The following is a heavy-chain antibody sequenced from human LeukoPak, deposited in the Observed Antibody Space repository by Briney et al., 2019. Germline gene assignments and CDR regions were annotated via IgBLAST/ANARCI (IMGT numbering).Heavy chain of an antibody. CDR2: IYSGGST. V-gene: IGHV3-53*01. CDR1: GFTVSSNY. CDR3: TRTSDYYYYGMDV. J-gene: IGHJ6*04. Sequence: GGSLRLSCAASGFTVSSNYMSWVRQAPGKGLEWVSVIYSGGSTYYADSVKGRFTISRDNSKNTLYLQMNSLRAEDTAVYNCTRTSDYYYYGMDVWGKGTTVTVSS.